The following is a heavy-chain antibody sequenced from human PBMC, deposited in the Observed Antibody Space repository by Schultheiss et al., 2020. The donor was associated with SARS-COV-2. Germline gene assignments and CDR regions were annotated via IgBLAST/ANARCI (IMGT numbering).Heavy chain of an antibody. V-gene: IGHV4-59*06. CDR1: GGSISSYY. J-gene: IGHJ4*02. CDR3: ARVAASHYDSSGVDY. CDR2: IYYSGST. D-gene: IGHD3-22*01. Sequence: SETLSLTCTVSGGSISSYYWSWIRQPPGKGLEWIGYIYYSGSTYYNPSLKSRVTISVDTSKNQFSLKLSSVTAADTAVYYCARVAASHYDSSGVDYWGQGTLVTVSS.